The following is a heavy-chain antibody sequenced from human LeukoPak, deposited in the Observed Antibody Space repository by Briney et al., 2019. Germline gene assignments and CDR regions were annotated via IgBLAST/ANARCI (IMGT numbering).Heavy chain of an antibody. CDR1: GFVFSSYE. V-gene: IGHV3-48*03. Sequence: GGSLRLSCAASGFVFSSYEMNWVRQAPGKGLEWVSYISSSGSTIYYADSVKGRFTISRDNAKNSLYLQMNSLRAEDTAVYYCARGGPDDYYDSSGSPPGYWGQGTLVTVSS. CDR3: ARGGPDDYYDSSGSPPGY. D-gene: IGHD3-22*01. CDR2: ISSSGSTI. J-gene: IGHJ4*02.